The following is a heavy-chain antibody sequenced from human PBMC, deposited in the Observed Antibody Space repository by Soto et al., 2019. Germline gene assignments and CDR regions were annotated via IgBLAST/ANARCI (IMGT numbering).Heavy chain of an antibody. CDR3: ARGKGMEENYYYYGMDI. CDR1: VYTFSTYA. J-gene: IGHJ6*02. D-gene: IGHD1-1*01. CDR2: LNGGTGQT. V-gene: IGHV1-3*01. Sequence: QVQVVQSGAEVKKPGASVKVSCKASVYTFSTYAIHWVRQAPGQSLEWMGWLNGGTGQTRYSQRFQDRVTITRDTSASTAYMEVSSLRPEDTAVYYCARGKGMEENYYYYGMDIWGQGTTVTVSS.